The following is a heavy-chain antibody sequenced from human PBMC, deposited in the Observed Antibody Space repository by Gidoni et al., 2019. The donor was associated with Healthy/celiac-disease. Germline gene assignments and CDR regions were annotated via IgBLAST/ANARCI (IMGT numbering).Heavy chain of an antibody. CDR3: ARTNCSGGSCYPTAIDY. CDR2: TYYRSKWYN. Sequence: QVQLQQSGPGLVKPSQTLSLPCAISGDRVSSNSAAWNWIRQSPSRGLEWLGRTYYRSKWYNDYAVSVKSRITINPDTSKNQFSLQLNSVTPEDTAVYYCARTNCSGGSCYPTAIDYWGQGTLVTVSS. D-gene: IGHD2-15*01. CDR1: GDRVSSNSAA. J-gene: IGHJ4*02. V-gene: IGHV6-1*01.